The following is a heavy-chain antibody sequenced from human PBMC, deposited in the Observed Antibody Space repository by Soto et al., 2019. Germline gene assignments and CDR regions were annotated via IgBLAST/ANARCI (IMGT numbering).Heavy chain of an antibody. CDR1: GGSISSSSYY. J-gene: IGHJ2*01. CDR3: ARQKDIVVVVAAANWYFDL. V-gene: IGHV4-39*01. Sequence: QLQLQESGPGLVKPSETLSLTCTVSGGSISSSSYYWGWIRQPPGKGLEWIGSIYYSGSTYYNPSLKSRVTLSVDTSKNQFSLKLSSVTAADTAVYYCARQKDIVVVVAAANWYFDLWGRGTLVTVSS. D-gene: IGHD2-15*01. CDR2: IYYSGST.